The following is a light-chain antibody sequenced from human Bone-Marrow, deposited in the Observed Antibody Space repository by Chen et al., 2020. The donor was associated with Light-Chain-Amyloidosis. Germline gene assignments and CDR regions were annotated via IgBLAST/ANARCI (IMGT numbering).Light chain of an antibody. Sequence: SYELTQPPSVSVSPGQTARITCSGDDLPTKYAYWYQQKPGQAPVLVIHRDPERPAGVSELFSGSSSGTTATLTISGVQAEDEADYHCQSADSSGTSEVIFGGGTKLTVL. J-gene: IGLJ2*01. CDR1: DLPTKY. CDR3: QSADSSGTSEVI. CDR2: RDP. V-gene: IGLV3-25*03.